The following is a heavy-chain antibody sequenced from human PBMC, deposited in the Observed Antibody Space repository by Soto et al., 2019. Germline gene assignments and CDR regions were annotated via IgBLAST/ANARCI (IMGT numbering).Heavy chain of an antibody. J-gene: IGHJ4*02. V-gene: IGHV3-23*01. CDR1: GFTFINTG. Sequence: EVQVLQSVGGLVPPGGSLRLYCAGSGFTFINTGMSWVRQAPGQGLEWVSATTGNGDTTYYADSVKSRFTISRDNSKRTLYLQMNSLIAEDTAVYYCAKIDGYVAYWGQGTLVTVSS. CDR2: TTGNGDTT. CDR3: AKIDGYVAY. D-gene: IGHD3-22*01.